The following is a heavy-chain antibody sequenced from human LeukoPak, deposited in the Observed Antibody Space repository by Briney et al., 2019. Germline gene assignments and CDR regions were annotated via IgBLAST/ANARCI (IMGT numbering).Heavy chain of an antibody. J-gene: IGHJ4*02. CDR2: ISGSGGST. CDR1: GFTFSSYA. V-gene: IGHV3-23*01. D-gene: IGHD3-9*01. CDR3: AKDYYDILTGYFRDY. Sequence: GGSLRLSCAASGFTFSSYAMSWVCQAPGKGLEWVSAISGSGGSTYYADSVKGRFTISRDNSKNTLYLQMNSLRAEDTAVYYCAKDYYDILTGYFRDYWGQGTLVTVSS.